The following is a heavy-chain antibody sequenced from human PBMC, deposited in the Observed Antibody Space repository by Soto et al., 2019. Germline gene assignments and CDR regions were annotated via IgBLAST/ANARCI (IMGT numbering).Heavy chain of an antibody. Sequence: EVQLVESGGGLVQPGGSLRLSCAASGFTVSGNYVTWVRQAPGKGLEWVSVIYTDDNIYYADSVTGRLTISRDNSTNTLYIQLTRLRVEATAVSYCATDLIAKYGMDVWGQGTTVTVSS. CDR3: ATDLIAKYGMDV. D-gene: IGHD2-21*01. J-gene: IGHJ6*02. V-gene: IGHV3-53*01. CDR1: GFTVSGNY. CDR2: IYTDDNI.